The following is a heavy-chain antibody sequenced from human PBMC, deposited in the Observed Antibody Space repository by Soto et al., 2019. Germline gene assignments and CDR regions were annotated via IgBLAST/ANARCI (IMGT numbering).Heavy chain of an antibody. V-gene: IGHV4-34*01. CDR2: INHSGST. Sequence: QVQLQQWGAGLLKPSETLSLTCAVYGGSFSGYYWSWIRQPPGKGLEWIGEINHSGSTNYNPSLKSRVTISVDTSKNQFSLKLSSVTAADTAVYYCARLVVVVAATGHYVNWFDTWGQGTLVTVSS. CDR1: GGSFSGYY. J-gene: IGHJ5*02. D-gene: IGHD2-15*01. CDR3: ARLVVVVAATGHYVNWFDT.